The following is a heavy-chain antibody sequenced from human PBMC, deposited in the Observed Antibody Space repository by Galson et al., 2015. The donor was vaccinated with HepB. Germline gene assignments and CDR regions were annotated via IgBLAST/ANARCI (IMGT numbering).Heavy chain of an antibody. Sequence: TLSLTCTVSGGSISSYYWSWIRQPPGKGLEWIGYIYYSGSTNYNPSLKSRVTISVDTSKNQFSLKLSSVTAADTAVYYCARDLAEYDSSGYYYPNWFDPWGQGTLVTVSS. CDR2: IYYSGST. J-gene: IGHJ5*02. CDR3: ARDLAEYDSSGYYYPNWFDP. CDR1: GGSISSYY. D-gene: IGHD3-22*01. V-gene: IGHV4-59*01.